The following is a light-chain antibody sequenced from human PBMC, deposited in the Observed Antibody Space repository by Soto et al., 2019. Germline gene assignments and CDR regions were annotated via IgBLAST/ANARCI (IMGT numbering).Light chain of an antibody. CDR1: QNISSN. CDR3: QQYNNWLWT. Sequence: EIVMTQSPATLSVSPGESATLSCRASQNISSNLAWYQQKPGQAPRLLIDGASTRPTGIPARFSGSGSGTEFTLTISRLQYEDFAVYYCQQYNNWLWTFGQGTKVEIK. CDR2: GAS. V-gene: IGKV3-15*01. J-gene: IGKJ1*01.